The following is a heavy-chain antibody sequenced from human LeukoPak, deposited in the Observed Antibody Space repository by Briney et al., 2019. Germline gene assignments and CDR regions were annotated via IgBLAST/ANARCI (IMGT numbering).Heavy chain of an antibody. CDR3: ARSGYSFLVDS. D-gene: IGHD5-18*01. CDR1: GGSISSRSYY. Sequence: SETLSLTCTVSGGSISSRSYYWGWIRQPPGKGLEWIASMSYTGTTYYNPSLRSRVTISVDTSKNQFSLNLSSVTAADTAVYFCARSGYSFLVDSWGQGIPVTVSS. CDR2: MSYTGTT. V-gene: IGHV4-39*01. J-gene: IGHJ4*02.